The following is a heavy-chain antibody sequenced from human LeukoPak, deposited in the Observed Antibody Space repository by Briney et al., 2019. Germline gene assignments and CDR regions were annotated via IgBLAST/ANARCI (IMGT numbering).Heavy chain of an antibody. CDR2: ISCSGGST. CDR1: GFTISSNA. CDR3: AKDYCSGGSCYSGVPGY. D-gene: IGHD2-15*01. J-gene: IGHJ4*02. V-gene: IGHV3-23*01. Sequence: PSETLTLSCAASGFTISSNALSWVRQPPRQGLELVSAISCSGGSTYYADSVKGRFTITRDNSKNTLYLQMNSLRAEETAVYYCAKDYCSGGSCYSGVPGYWGKGTLVTVSS.